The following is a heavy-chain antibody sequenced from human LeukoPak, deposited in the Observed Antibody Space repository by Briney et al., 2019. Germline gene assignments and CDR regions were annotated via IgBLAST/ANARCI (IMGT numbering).Heavy chain of an antibody. CDR3: ASGSYFQH. CDR1: GFTFSSYA. D-gene: IGHD6-25*01. CDR2: ISYDGSNK. J-gene: IGHJ1*01. V-gene: IGHV3-30-3*01. Sequence: SVGSLRLSCAASGFTFSSYAMHWVRQGPGKGLEWVAVISYDGSNKYYADSVKGRFTISRDNSKNTLYLQMNSLRAEDTAVYYCASGSYFQHWGQGTLVTVSS.